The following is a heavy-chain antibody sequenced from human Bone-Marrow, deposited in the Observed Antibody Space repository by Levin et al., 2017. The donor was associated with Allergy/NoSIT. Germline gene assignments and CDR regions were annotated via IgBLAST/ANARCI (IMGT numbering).Heavy chain of an antibody. J-gene: IGHJ4*02. V-gene: IGHV1-69*13. CDR1: GGSFRRSG. CDR3: VKRADAAQLGDPYFDY. D-gene: IGHD1-1*01. CDR2: IMPIYDST. Sequence: PLASVKVSCKASGGSFRRSGFAWVRQAPGQGLDWMGGIMPIYDSTAYAQKFRDRVTVSADESTSTIFLELRSLTSEDTAMYYCVKRADAAQLGDPYFDYWGQGTLLTVSS.